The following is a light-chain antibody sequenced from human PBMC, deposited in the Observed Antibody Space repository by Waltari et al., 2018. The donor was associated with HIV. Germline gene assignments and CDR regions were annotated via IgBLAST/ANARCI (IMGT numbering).Light chain of an antibody. CDR2: KDT. CDR1: ALPKQY. Sequence: SYELTQPPSVSVSPGQTARITCSGDALPKQYVYWYQQKPGQAPVLVIYKDTERPSGIPARFSGSSSGTTVTLTISVVQAEDEADYYCHSADGSATYVFGTGTKVTVL. V-gene: IGLV3-25*03. CDR3: HSADGSATYV. J-gene: IGLJ1*01.